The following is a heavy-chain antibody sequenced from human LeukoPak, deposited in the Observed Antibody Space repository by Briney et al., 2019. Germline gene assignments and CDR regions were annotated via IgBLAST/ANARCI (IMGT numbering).Heavy chain of an antibody. V-gene: IGHV3-33*05. J-gene: IGHJ4*02. CDR2: ISHDGGNE. D-gene: IGHD3-3*01. Sequence: GRALRLSCAASGFTFSSYGIHWVRQAPGKGLEWVAVISHDGGNEYYADSVKGRFTISRDNAKNSLYLQMNSMRDEDTAVYYCARPRSGSYFDYWGQGTLVTVSS. CDR1: GFTFSSYG. CDR3: ARPRSGSYFDY.